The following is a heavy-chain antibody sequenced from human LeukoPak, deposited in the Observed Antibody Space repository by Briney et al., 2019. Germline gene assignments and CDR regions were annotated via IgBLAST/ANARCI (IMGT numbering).Heavy chain of an antibody. CDR1: GFRFSSYW. D-gene: IGHD3-22*01. V-gene: IGHV3-7*01. J-gene: IGHJ3*02. CDR3: AREQTHYYYDSSGQPGAFDI. CDR2: IKQDGSEK. Sequence: GGSLRLSCAASGFRFSSYWMSWVRQAPGKGLEWVANIKQDGSEKYYVDSVKGRFTISRGNAKNSLYLQMNSLRAEDTAVYYCAREQTHYYYDSSGQPGAFDIWGQGTMVTVSS.